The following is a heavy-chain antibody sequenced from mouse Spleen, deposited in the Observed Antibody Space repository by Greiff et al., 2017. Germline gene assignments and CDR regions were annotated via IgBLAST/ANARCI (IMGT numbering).Heavy chain of an antibody. V-gene: IGHV1S135*01. CDR1: GYAFTSYN. Sequence: EVKLQESGPELVKPGASVKVPCKASGYAFTSYNMYWVKQSHGKSLEWIGYIDPYNGGTSYNQKFKGKATSTVDKSSSTAYMHLNSLTSEDSAVYYCASPYYRYDDWYFDVWGAGTTVTVSS. CDR2: IDPYNGGT. CDR3: ASPYYRYDDWYFDV. J-gene: IGHJ1*01. D-gene: IGHD2-14*01.